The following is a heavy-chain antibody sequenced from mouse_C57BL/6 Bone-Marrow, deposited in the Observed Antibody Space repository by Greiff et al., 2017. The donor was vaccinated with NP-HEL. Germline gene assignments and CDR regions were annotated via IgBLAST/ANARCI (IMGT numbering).Heavy chain of an antibody. CDR3: ARAPQYSRLFYWYFDV. CDR2: ISSGSSTI. CDR1: GFTFSDYG. V-gene: IGHV5-17*01. Sequence: EVKVVESGGGLVKPGGSLKLSCAASGFTFSDYGMHWVRQAPEKGLEWVAYISSGSSTIYYADPVKGRFTISRGNAKNTLFLQMTSLRYEDTAMYYCARAPQYSRLFYWYFDVWGTGTTVTVSS. D-gene: IGHD2-5*01. J-gene: IGHJ1*03.